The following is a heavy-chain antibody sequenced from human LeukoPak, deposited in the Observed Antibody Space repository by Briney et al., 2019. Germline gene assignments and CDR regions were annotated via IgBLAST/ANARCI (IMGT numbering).Heavy chain of an antibody. V-gene: IGHV4-59*08. D-gene: IGHD6-13*01. CDR2: IYYSGST. Sequence: PSETLSLTCTVSGGSISSYYWSWIRQPPGKGLEWIGYIYYSGSTNYNPSLKSRVIISVDTSKNQFSLKLSSVTAADTAVYYCASPHSSSWTQIDYWGQGTLVTVSS. J-gene: IGHJ4*02. CDR3: ASPHSSSWTQIDY. CDR1: GGSISSYY.